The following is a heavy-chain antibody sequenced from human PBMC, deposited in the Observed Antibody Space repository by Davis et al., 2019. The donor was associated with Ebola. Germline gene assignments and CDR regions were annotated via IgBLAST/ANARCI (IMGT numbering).Heavy chain of an antibody. D-gene: IGHD6-6*01. CDR3: GRALGARPGYFQH. CDR2: INHIGGT. Sequence: MPSETLSLTCAVYGGSFSGYYWSWIRQPPGKGLEWIGEINHIGGTKYNPSLKSRVTISVDTSKNQFPLKLNSVTAADTAVYYCGRALGARPGYFQHWSQGTLVTVSS. V-gene: IGHV4-34*01. J-gene: IGHJ1*01. CDR1: GGSFSGYY.